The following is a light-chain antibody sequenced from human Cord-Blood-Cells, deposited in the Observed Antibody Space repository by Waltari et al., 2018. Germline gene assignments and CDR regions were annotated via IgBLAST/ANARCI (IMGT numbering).Light chain of an antibody. CDR3: QQYNNWPLT. Sequence: EIVMTQSPATLSVSPGERATLPCRASQSVSSNLAWYQQKPGQAPRLLIYGASTRAAGIPARFSGSGSATEFTLTISSLQSEDFAVYYCQQYNNWPLTFGGGTKVELK. V-gene: IGKV3-15*01. CDR1: QSVSSN. J-gene: IGKJ4*01. CDR2: GAS.